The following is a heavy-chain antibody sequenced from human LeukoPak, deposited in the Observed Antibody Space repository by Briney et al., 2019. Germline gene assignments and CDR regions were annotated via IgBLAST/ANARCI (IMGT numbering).Heavy chain of an antibody. Sequence: KPSQTLSLTCTVSGGSISSGSYYWSWIRQPAGKGLEWIGRIYTSGSTNYNPSLKSRVTISVDTSKNQFSLKLSSVTAADTAVYYCATLRFLEWLSPGDYFDYWGQGTLVTVSS. CDR1: GGSISSGSYY. J-gene: IGHJ4*02. D-gene: IGHD3-3*01. V-gene: IGHV4-61*02. CDR3: ATLRFLEWLSPGDYFDY. CDR2: IYTSGST.